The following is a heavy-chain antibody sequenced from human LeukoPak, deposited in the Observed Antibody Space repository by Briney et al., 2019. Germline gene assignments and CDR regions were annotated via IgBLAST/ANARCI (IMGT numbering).Heavy chain of an antibody. CDR3: AREYCSSTSCLGAFDI. CDR1: GGSISSGDYY. D-gene: IGHD2-2*01. Sequence: SQTLFLTCTVSGGSISSGDYYWSWIRQPPGKGLEWIGYIYYSGSTYYNPSLKSRVTISVDTSKNQFSLKLSSVTAADTAVFYCAREYCSSTSCLGAFDIWGQGTMVTVSS. V-gene: IGHV4-30-4*08. J-gene: IGHJ3*02. CDR2: IYYSGST.